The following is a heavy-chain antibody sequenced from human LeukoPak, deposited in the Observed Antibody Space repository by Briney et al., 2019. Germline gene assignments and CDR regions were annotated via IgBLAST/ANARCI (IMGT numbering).Heavy chain of an antibody. CDR1: GFTFSSYA. CDR3: ARDLLSITMIVVVKESWFDP. J-gene: IGHJ5*02. Sequence: PGRSLRLSCAASGFTFSSYAMHWVRQAPGKGLEWVAVISYDGSNKYYADSVKGRFTISRDNSKNTLYLQMNSLRAEDTAVYYCARDLLSITMIVVVKESWFDPWGQGTLVTVSS. V-gene: IGHV3-30*04. CDR2: ISYDGSNK. D-gene: IGHD3-22*01.